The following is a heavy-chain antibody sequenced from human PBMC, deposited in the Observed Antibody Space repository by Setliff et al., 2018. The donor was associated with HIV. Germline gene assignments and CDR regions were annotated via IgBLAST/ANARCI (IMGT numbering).Heavy chain of an antibody. V-gene: IGHV4-38-2*01. CDR1: GYSISSGHY. CDR3: ARHGAYEAYYDYMDV. D-gene: IGHD5-12*01. Sequence: SETLSLTCAVSGYSISSGHYWGWIRQPPGKGLEWIGSIYHSGTTYDNPSLKSRVTISVDTSKNQFSLKLSSVTAADTAVYYCARHGAYEAYYDYMDVWGKEITVTVSS. CDR2: IYHSGTT. J-gene: IGHJ6*03.